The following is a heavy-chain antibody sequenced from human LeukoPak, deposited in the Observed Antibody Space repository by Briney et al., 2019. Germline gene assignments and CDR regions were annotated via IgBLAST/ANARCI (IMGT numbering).Heavy chain of an antibody. CDR1: GYTFTGYY. D-gene: IGHD5-12*01. CDR2: IHPNSGGT. J-gene: IGHJ4*02. CDR3: AYSTSGYDYY. Sequence: ASVKVSCKASGYTFTGYYMHCVRQAPGQGLEWMGRIHPNSGGTNYAQKFQGRVTMTRDTSISTAYMELSRLRSDDTAVYYCAYSTSGYDYYWGQGTLVTVSS. V-gene: IGHV1-2*06.